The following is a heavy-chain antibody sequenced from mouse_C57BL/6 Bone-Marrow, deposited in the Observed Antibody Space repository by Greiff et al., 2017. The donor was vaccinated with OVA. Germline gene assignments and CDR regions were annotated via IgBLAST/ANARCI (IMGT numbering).Heavy chain of an antibody. CDR3: AGQLITTVVAPLDY. Sequence: QVQLQQPGAELVKPGASVKMSCKASGYTFTSYWITWVKQRPGQGLEWIGDIYPGSGSTNYNEKFKSKATLTVDTSSSTAYMQLSSLTSEDSAVYYCAGQLITTVVAPLDYWGQGTTLTVSS. J-gene: IGHJ2*01. D-gene: IGHD1-1*01. CDR1: GYTFTSYW. V-gene: IGHV1-55*01. CDR2: IYPGSGST.